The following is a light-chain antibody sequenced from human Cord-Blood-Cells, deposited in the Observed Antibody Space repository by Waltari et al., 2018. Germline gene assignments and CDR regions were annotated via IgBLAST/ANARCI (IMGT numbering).Light chain of an antibody. CDR1: SSDVGSYNL. CDR2: EGS. CDR3: CSYAGSSTWE. J-gene: IGLJ3*02. V-gene: IGLV2-23*01. Sequence: QSALTQPASVSGSPGQSITISCTGPSSDVGSYNLFSWYQQHPGKTPKPMIYEGSKRPSGVSNRSAGSKSGNTASLTISALQAEDEADYYCCSYAGSSTWEFGGGTKLTV.